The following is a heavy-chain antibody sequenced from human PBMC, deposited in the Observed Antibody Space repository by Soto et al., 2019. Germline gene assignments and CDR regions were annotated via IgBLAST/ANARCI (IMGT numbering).Heavy chain of an antibody. CDR2: ISSSSSTI. CDR1: GFTFSSYS. Sequence: EVQLVESGGGLVQPGGSLRLSCAASGFTFSSYSMNWVRQAPGKGLEWVSYISSSSSTIYYADSVKGRFTISRDNAKNSLYLQMNSLRDEDTAVYYCARDGDDYGDYPSLFDYWGQGTLVTVSS. D-gene: IGHD4-17*01. J-gene: IGHJ4*02. CDR3: ARDGDDYGDYPSLFDY. V-gene: IGHV3-48*02.